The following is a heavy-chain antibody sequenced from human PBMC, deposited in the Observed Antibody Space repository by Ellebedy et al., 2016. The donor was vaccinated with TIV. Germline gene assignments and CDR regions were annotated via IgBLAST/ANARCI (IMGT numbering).Heavy chain of an antibody. CDR3: AKDVAGYSSGWKYWYFDL. J-gene: IGHJ2*01. CDR2: IWYDGSNK. V-gene: IGHV3-33*06. Sequence: PGGSLRLSCAASGFTFSSYGMHWVRQAPGKGLEWVAVIWYDGSNKYYADSVKGRFTISRDNSKNTLYLQMNSLRAEDTAVYYCAKDVAGYSSGWKYWYFDLWGRGTLVTVSS. D-gene: IGHD6-19*01. CDR1: GFTFSSYG.